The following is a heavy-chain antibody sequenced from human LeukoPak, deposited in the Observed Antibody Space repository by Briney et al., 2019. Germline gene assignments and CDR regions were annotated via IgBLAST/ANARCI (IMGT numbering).Heavy chain of an antibody. D-gene: IGHD6-6*01. CDR2: IYYSGST. CDR1: GGSISSSSYY. V-gene: IGHV4-39*01. J-gene: IGHJ4*02. Sequence: SETLSLTCTVSGGSISSSSYYWGWIRQPPGKGLEWIGSIYYSGSTYYNPSLKSRVTISVDTSKNQFSLKLSSVTAADPAVYYCARLIAARLYFDYWGQGTLVTVSS. CDR3: ARLIAARLYFDY.